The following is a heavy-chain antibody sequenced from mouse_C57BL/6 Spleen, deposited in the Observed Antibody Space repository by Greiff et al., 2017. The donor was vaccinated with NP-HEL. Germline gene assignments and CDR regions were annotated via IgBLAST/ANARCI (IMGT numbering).Heavy chain of an antibody. D-gene: IGHD1-1*01. J-gene: IGHJ1*03. CDR1: GYTFTSYW. Sequence: QVQLQQPGAELVKPGASVKLSCKASGYTFTSYWMQWVKQRPGQGLEWIGEIDPSDSYTNYNQKFKGKATLTVDTSSSTAYMQLSSLTSEDSAVYYCARGGMYYYGSSYVFYWYFVVWGTGATVTVSS. CDR2: IDPSDSYT. V-gene: IGHV1-50*01. CDR3: ARGGMYYYGSSYVFYWYFVV.